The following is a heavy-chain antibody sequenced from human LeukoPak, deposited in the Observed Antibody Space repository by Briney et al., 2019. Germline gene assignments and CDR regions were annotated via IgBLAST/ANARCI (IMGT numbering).Heavy chain of an antibody. CDR3: ARYLRKLYGRGGDYYFYMDV. V-gene: IGHV3-20*04. J-gene: IGHJ6*03. CDR1: GFTFDDYG. Sequence: GGSLRLSCAASGFTFDDYGMSWVRQVPGKGLEGVSGINWNGSGAGYADSVKGRFTISIDKSKNSLYLEKKSLKAEDTALFYCARYLRKLYGRGGDYYFYMDVWGKGTTVTVSS. CDR2: INWNGSGA. D-gene: IGHD4-17*01.